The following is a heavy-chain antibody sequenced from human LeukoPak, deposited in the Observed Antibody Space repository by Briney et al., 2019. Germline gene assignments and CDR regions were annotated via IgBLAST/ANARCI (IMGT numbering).Heavy chain of an antibody. V-gene: IGHV1-69*05. CDR3: ARSASYSNYGAYYYYYYMDV. CDR1: GGTFSSYA. D-gene: IGHD4-11*01. Sequence: SVKVSCKASGGTFSSYAISWVRQAPGKGLEWMGGIIPIFGTANYAQKFQGRVTITTDESTSTAYLELNSLRSEDTAVYYCARSASYSNYGAYYYYYYMDVWGKGTTVSVSS. J-gene: IGHJ6*03. CDR2: IIPIFGTA.